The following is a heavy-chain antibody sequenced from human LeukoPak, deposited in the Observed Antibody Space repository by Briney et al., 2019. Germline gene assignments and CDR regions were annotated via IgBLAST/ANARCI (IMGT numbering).Heavy chain of an antibody. CDR2: IKHDGSER. CDR1: GFTFTRYW. J-gene: IGHJ4*02. V-gene: IGHV3-7*01. D-gene: IGHD2-15*01. CDR3: ARGCSGGSCYY. Sequence: PGGSLRLSCAASGFTFTRYWMTWVRQAPGKGLEWVANIKHDGSERDYVDSVKGRFTISRDNAKNSVYLQMNSLRAEDTAVYYCARGCSGGSCYYWGQGTLVTVSS.